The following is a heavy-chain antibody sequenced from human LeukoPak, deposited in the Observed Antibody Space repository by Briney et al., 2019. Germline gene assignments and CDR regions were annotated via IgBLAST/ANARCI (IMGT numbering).Heavy chain of an antibody. CDR1: GGSFSGYY. CDR3: ARGSPLRLGELSLYRDFDY. CDR2: INHSGST. Sequence: PSETLSLTCAVYGGSFSGYYWSWIRQPPGKGLEWIGEINHSGSTNYNPPLKSRVTISVDTSKNQFSLRLSSVTAADTAVYYCARGSPLRLGELSLYRDFDYWGQGTLVTVSS. J-gene: IGHJ4*02. D-gene: IGHD3-16*02. V-gene: IGHV4-34*01.